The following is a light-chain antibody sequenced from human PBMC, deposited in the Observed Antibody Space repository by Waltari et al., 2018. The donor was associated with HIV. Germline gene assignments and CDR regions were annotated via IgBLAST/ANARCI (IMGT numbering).Light chain of an antibody. CDR1: SSDVGSYNL. Sequence: QSALTQPASVSGSPGQSITISCTGTSSDVGSYNLFPWYQQHPGKAPKLMIYEGSKRPSGVSNRFSGSKSGNTASLTISGLQAEDEADYYCCSYAGSSNVVFGEGTKLTVL. J-gene: IGLJ2*01. V-gene: IGLV2-23*01. CDR2: EGS. CDR3: CSYAGSSNVV.